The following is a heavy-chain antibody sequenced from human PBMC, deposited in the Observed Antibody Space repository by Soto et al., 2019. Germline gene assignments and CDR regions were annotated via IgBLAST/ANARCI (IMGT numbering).Heavy chain of an antibody. CDR1: GFTFSSYV. D-gene: IGHD6-13*01. Sequence: GGSLRLSCAASGFTFSSYVMIWVRQAPGKGLEWVSAITGSGGSTYYADSVTGRFTISRDNSKNTLYLQMNTLRAEDTAVYYCAKWGISSWIDHWGQGTLVTVSS. CDR3: AKWGISSWIDH. J-gene: IGHJ4*02. V-gene: IGHV3-23*01. CDR2: ITGSGGST.